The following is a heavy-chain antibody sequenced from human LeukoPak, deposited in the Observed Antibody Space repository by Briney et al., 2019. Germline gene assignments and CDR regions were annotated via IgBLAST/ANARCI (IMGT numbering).Heavy chain of an antibody. Sequence: PSETLSLTCTVSGGSISSYYWSWIRQPPGKGLEWIGYIYYSGSTNYNPSLKSRVTISVDTSKNQFSLKLSSVTAADTAVYYCARDHRAVTATSFDYYYYMDVWGNGTTVTISS. J-gene: IGHJ6*03. V-gene: IGHV4-59*01. CDR2: IYYSGST. CDR3: ARDHRAVTATSFDYYYYMDV. CDR1: GGSISSYY. D-gene: IGHD4-17*01.